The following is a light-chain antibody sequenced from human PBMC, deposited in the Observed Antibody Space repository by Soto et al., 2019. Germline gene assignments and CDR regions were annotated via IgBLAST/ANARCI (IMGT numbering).Light chain of an antibody. V-gene: IGKV1-39*01. J-gene: IGKJ4*01. CDR2: AAS. CDR1: QGISSY. CDR3: QQSYSTPLT. Sequence: DIQMTQSPSTLSASVGARVTITCRASQGISSYLNWYQQKPGKAPKLLIYAASSLQSGVPSRFSGSGSGTDFTLTISSLQPEDFATYYCQQSYSTPLTFGGGTKVDIK.